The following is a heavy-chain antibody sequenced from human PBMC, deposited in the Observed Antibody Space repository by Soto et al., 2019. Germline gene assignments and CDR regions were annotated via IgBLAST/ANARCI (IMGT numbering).Heavy chain of an antibody. D-gene: IGHD2-21*02. J-gene: IGHJ6*02. CDR1: GLTFSGYW. Sequence: GGSLRLSCAASGLTFSGYWMTWVPQAPGKGLEWVANIKQDGSEKYYMNSAKGRFTISRDNAKNSLYLQMNSLRAEDTAVYYCAREPCDSDCNFGYYGMDVWGQGTTVTVSS. CDR3: AREPCDSDCNFGYYGMDV. V-gene: IGHV3-7*03. CDR2: IKQDGSEK.